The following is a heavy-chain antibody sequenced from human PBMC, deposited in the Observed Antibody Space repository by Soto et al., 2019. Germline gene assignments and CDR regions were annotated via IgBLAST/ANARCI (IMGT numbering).Heavy chain of an antibody. D-gene: IGHD2-2*01. J-gene: IGHJ6*02. CDR3: ARGQFGSTSLYYYYYGMDV. V-gene: IGHV4-34*01. CDR2: INHSGST. Sequence: SATLSLTCAVYGGSFSSYYWSWIRQPPGKGLEWIGEINHSGSTNYNPSLKSRVTISGDTSKNQFSLKLSSVTAADTAVYYCARGQFGSTSLYYYYYGMDVWGQGTTVTVSS. CDR1: GGSFSSYY.